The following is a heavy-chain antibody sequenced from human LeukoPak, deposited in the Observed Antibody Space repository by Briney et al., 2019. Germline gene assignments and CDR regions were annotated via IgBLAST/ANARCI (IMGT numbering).Heavy chain of an antibody. J-gene: IGHJ6*03. D-gene: IGHD6-13*01. CDR1: GGPISYFY. CDR2: IYYSGST. Sequence: SETLSLTCTVSGGPISYFYWSWIRQPPGKGLECIGYIYYSGSTNYNPSLKSRVTISVDTSKNQFSLRLNSVTAADTAVYYCARGGGISHYYYYMDVWGKGTTVTISS. V-gene: IGHV4-59*01. CDR3: ARGGGISHYYYYMDV.